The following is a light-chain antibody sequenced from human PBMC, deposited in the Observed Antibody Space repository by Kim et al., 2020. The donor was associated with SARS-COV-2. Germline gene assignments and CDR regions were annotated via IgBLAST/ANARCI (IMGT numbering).Light chain of an antibody. CDR2: GKN. Sequence: GQQVPITCQGASLVYYYASWYRQKAGQAPVLVIYGKNNRPSGIPDRFSGSTSGNTASLTITGAQAEDEAEYYCHSRDSSGNHVLFGGGTQLTVL. CDR3: HSRDSSGNHVL. J-gene: IGLJ2*01. V-gene: IGLV3-19*01. CDR1: SLVYYY.